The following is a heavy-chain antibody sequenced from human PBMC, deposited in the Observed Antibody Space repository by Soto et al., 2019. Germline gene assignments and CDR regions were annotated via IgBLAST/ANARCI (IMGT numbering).Heavy chain of an antibody. CDR3: ARDGGRDDYIWGSYRYYFDS. CDR1: GYTFTSYG. V-gene: IGHV1-18*01. D-gene: IGHD3-16*02. Sequence: ASVKVSCKASGYTFTSYGISWVRQAPGQGLEWMGWISAYNGNTNYAQKLQGRVTMTTDTSTSTAYMELRSLRSDDTAVYYCARDGGRDDYIWGSYRYYFDSWGQGTLVTVSS. J-gene: IGHJ4*02. CDR2: ISAYNGNT.